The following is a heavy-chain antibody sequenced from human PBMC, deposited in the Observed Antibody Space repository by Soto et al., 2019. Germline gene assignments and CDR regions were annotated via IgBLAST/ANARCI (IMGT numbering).Heavy chain of an antibody. CDR3: ARSQLVPAAPPLLYGMEV. D-gene: IGHD2-2*01. V-gene: IGHV1-2*04. CDR2: INPNSGGT. J-gene: IGHJ6*02. Sequence: ASVKVSCKASGYTFTGYYMHWVRQAPGQGLEWMGWINPNSGGTNYAQKFQGWVTMTRDTSISTAYMELSRLRSDDTAVYYCARSQLVPAAPPLLYGMEVWGQGTTVTVSS. CDR1: GYTFTGYY.